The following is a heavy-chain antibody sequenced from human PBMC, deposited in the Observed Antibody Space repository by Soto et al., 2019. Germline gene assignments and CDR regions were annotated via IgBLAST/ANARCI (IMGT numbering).Heavy chain of an antibody. Sequence: HPGGSLRRSSAASGFTFSSYAMHWVRQAPGKGLEWVAVISYDGSNKYYADSVKGRFTISRDNSKNTLYLQMNSLRAEDTAVYYCARVWSGIYYYYGMDVWGQGTTVTVSS. CDR2: ISYDGSNK. V-gene: IGHV3-30-3*01. CDR3: ARVWSGIYYYYGMDV. CDR1: GFTFSSYA. J-gene: IGHJ6*02. D-gene: IGHD6-13*01.